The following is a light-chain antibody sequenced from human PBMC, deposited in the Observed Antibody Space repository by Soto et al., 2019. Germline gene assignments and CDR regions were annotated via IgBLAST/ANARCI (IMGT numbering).Light chain of an antibody. V-gene: IGLV2-14*01. CDR2: DVN. CDR1: SNDVGGYNY. J-gene: IGLJ1*01. Sequence: QSVLTQPASVSGSPGQSITISCTGTSNDVGGYNYVSWYQQHPGKAPKVIIYDVNYRPSGVSDRFSGSKSGNTASLTISGLQAEDVADYYCSSYTTISLYVFGTGTNVTVL. CDR3: SSYTTISLYV.